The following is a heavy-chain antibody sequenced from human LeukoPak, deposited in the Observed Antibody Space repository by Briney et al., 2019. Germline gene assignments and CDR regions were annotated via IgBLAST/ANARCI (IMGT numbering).Heavy chain of an antibody. V-gene: IGHV3-53*01. D-gene: IGHD6-13*01. Sequence: GGSLRLSCAASGFTFSSNYMSRVRQAPGKGLEWVSVLYSSGSAYYADSVKGRFTISRDNSKNTVYLQMTSLRAADTAVYYCAREKLGSWCFDLWGRGTLVTVSP. J-gene: IGHJ2*01. CDR3: AREKLGSWCFDL. CDR2: LYSSGSA. CDR1: GFTFSSNY.